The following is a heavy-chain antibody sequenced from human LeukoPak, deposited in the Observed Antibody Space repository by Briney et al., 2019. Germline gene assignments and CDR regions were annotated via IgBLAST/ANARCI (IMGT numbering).Heavy chain of an antibody. J-gene: IGHJ3*02. V-gene: IGHV3-23*01. CDR2: ISGSGGST. CDR3: AKDSTSYYDILTGYSLGAFDI. D-gene: IGHD3-9*01. Sequence: GGSLRLSCAASGFTFSSYAMSWVRQAPGKGLEWVSAISGSGGSTYYADSVKGRFTISRDNSKNTLYLQMNSLRAEDTAVYYCAKDSTSYYDILTGYSLGAFDIWGQGTMVTVSS. CDR1: GFTFSSYA.